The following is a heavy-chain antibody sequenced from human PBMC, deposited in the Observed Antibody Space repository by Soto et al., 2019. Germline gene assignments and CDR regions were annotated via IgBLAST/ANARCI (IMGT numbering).Heavy chain of an antibody. Sequence: GGSLRLSCAASGFTFSSYAMSWVRQAPGKGLEWVSAISGSGGTTYYADSVKGRFTISRDIARNSLYLQMNSLRAEDTAVYYCARDAPPDDYWGQGTLVTVSS. CDR2: ISGSGGTT. CDR3: ARDAPPDDY. CDR1: GFTFSSYA. V-gene: IGHV3-23*01. J-gene: IGHJ4*02.